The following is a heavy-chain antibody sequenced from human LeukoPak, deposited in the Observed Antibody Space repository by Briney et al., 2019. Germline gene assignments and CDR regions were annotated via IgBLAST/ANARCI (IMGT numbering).Heavy chain of an antibody. D-gene: IGHD3-22*01. CDR3: ARRFYYDGHHDS. J-gene: IGHJ4*02. CDR2: IYSTGST. CDR1: AASIRNNH. V-gene: IGHV4-59*08. Sequence: SETLSLTCTVSAASIRNNHWSWLRQPPGEGLEWIGYIYSTGSTSYNPSLKSRATISVDTSKNQFSLNLTSVTAADTAVYYCARRFYYDGHHDSWGQGTLVTVSS.